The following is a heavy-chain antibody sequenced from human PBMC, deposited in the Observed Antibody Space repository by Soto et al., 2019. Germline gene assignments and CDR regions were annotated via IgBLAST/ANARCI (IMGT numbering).Heavy chain of an antibody. V-gene: IGHV6-1*01. J-gene: IGHJ5*01. CDR2: TYYRSKWFN. CDR3: ARLIGNSWLDS. Sequence: QVQLQQSGPGVVKPSQTLSLTYAISGDSVSANSATGDWIRQSPSRGLEWLGRTYYRSKWFNDYAVSVKGRISINPDTSNNQFSLQLNSVTPDDTAVYYCARLIGNSWLDSWGQGTLVTVSS. CDR1: GDSVSANSAT. D-gene: IGHD2-8*01.